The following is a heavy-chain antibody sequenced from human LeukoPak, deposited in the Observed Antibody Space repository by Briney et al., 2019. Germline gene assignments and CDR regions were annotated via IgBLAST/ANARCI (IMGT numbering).Heavy chain of an antibody. CDR3: ARGPRGYSSSWSYYYYMDV. D-gene: IGHD6-13*01. J-gene: IGHJ6*03. V-gene: IGHV4-34*01. CDR2: INHSGST. Sequence: GSLRLSCAASGFTFSDYWMHWVRQVPGKGLEWIGEINHSGSTNYNPSLKSRVTISVDTSKNQFSLKLSSVTAADTAVYYCARGPRGYSSSWSYYYYMDVWGKGTTVTVSS. CDR1: GFTFSDYW.